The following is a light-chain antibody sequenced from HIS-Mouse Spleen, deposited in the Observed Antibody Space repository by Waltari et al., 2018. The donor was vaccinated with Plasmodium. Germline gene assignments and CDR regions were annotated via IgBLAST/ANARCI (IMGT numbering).Light chain of an antibody. J-gene: IGKJ1*01. CDR2: GAS. V-gene: IGKV3-15*01. CDR1: HSVSSN. CDR3: QQYNNWPPWT. Sequence: EIVMTQSPATLSVSPGERATLPCRASHSVSSNLARYQQKPGQAPRLLIYGASTRATGIPARFSGSGSGTEFTLTISSLQSEDFAVYYCQQYNNWPPWTFGQGTKVEIK.